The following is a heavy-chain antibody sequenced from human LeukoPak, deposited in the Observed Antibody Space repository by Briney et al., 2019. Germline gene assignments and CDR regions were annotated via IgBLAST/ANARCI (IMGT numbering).Heavy chain of an antibody. Sequence: PSETLSLTCTVSGGSVSSTTYFLSWIRQPPGKGLECIASINYSGSTYYNPSLKSRVTISVDTSENQFSLKLSSVTAADTAVYYCARYVVYGSGKYYFDYWGQGALVTVSS. CDR1: GGSVSSTTYF. J-gene: IGHJ4*02. V-gene: IGHV4-39*01. D-gene: IGHD3-10*01. CDR2: INYSGST. CDR3: ARYVVYGSGKYYFDY.